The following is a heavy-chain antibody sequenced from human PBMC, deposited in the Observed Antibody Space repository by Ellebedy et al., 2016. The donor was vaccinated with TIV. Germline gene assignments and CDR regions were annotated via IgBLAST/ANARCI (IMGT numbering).Heavy chain of an antibody. CDR3: AKDPVPASPDWFDS. CDR2: MSPDGNIK. CDR1: RFIFSGNV. D-gene: IGHD2-21*02. Sequence: GESLKISXAASRFIFSGNVVHWVRQAPGKGLEWLAVMSPDGNIKIYADSVKGRFIISRDNSKSTLYLQMNSLKSEDTAVYYCAKDPVPASPDWFDSWGQGTLVTVSS. V-gene: IGHV3-30*18. J-gene: IGHJ5*01.